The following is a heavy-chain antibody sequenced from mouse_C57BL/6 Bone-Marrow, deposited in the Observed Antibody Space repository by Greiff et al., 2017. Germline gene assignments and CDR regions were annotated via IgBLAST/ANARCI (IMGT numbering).Heavy chain of an antibody. D-gene: IGHD2-4*01. CDR3: AKEGNYDYIYYFDY. J-gene: IGHJ2*01. Sequence: EVKLMESGPGLVKPSQSLSLTCSVTGYSITSGYSWNWIRQFPGNKLEWMGYISYDGSNNYNPSLKNRISITRDTSKNQFFLKLNSVTTEDTATYYCAKEGNYDYIYYFDYWGQGTTLTVSS. CDR2: ISYDGSN. CDR1: GYSITSGYS. V-gene: IGHV3-6*01.